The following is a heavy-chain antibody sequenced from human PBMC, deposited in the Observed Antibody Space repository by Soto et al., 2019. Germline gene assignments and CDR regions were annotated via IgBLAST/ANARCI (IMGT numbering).Heavy chain of an antibody. CDR2: IYNSGNT. D-gene: IGHD2-2*03. J-gene: IGHJ4*02. V-gene: IGHV4-59*01. Sequence: PSETLSLTCTVSGGSISSYYWNWIRQPPGKGLEWIGYIYNSGNTNYNPSLRSRVIISIDTSKNQFSLKLISVTTADTAVYFCAREGNLGRWIQPLDSWGQGTLVTVSS. CDR1: GGSISSYY. CDR3: AREGNLGRWIQPLDS.